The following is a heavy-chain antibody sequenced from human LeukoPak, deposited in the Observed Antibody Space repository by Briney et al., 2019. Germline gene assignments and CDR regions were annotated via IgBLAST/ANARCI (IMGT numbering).Heavy chain of an antibody. Sequence: GSSVKVSCKASGGTFSSYATSWVRQAPGQGLEWMGRIIPIFGTANYAQKFQGRVTITTDESTSTAYMELSSLRSEDTAVYYCARGGDGYKYDPWGQGTLVTVSS. CDR3: ARGGDGYKYDP. D-gene: IGHD5-24*01. CDR1: GGTFSSYA. J-gene: IGHJ5*02. V-gene: IGHV1-69*05. CDR2: IIPIFGTA.